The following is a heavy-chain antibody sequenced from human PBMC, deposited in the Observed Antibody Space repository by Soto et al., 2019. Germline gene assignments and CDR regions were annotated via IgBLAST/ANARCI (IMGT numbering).Heavy chain of an antibody. Sequence: ASVKVSCTASGYTFTSYGISWVRQAPGQGLEWMGWISAYNGNTNYAQKLQGRVTMTTDTSTSTAYMELRSLRSDDTAVYYCARTSAPIIRYFDWLPIIAPVDIWGQGTMVTVSS. CDR1: GYTFTSYG. V-gene: IGHV1-18*01. CDR3: ARTSAPIIRYFDWLPIIAPVDI. J-gene: IGHJ3*02. CDR2: ISAYNGNT. D-gene: IGHD3-9*01.